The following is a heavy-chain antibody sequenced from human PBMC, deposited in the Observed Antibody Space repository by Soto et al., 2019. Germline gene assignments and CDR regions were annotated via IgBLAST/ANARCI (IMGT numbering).Heavy chain of an antibody. J-gene: IGHJ6*03. CDR3: ARAGIAAAGTLYYYYYMDV. Sequence: ASVKVSCKASGYTFTGYYMHWVRQAPGQGLEWMGWINPNSGGTNYAQKFQGWVTMTRDTSTSTVYMELSSLRSEDTAVYYCARAGIAAAGTLYYYYYMDVWGKGTTVTVSS. D-gene: IGHD6-13*01. V-gene: IGHV1-2*04. CDR2: INPNSGGT. CDR1: GYTFTGYY.